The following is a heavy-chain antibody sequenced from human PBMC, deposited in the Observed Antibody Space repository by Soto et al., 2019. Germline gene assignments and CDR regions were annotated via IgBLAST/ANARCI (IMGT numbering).Heavy chain of an antibody. CDR2: IIPIFNST. D-gene: IGHD6-25*01. CDR1: GSRFSNYV. V-gene: IGHV1-69*06. CDR3: AREGRVKKAGYQGLVSLGY. J-gene: IGHJ4*02. Sequence: QVQLVQSGAEGKTPGSSLKVSCKVSGSRFSNYVISWVRQAPGHGLGWLGRIIPIFNSTKYAQNFQGRVTIPADKSTSTASLELSSLRSDDTAVYYCAREGRVKKAGYQGLVSLGYWGQGTLVTVSS.